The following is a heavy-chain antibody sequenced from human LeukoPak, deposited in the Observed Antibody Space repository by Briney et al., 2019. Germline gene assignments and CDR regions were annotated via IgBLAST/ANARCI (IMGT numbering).Heavy chain of an antibody. CDR1: GFTFSSYA. CDR2: ISGSGGST. V-gene: IGHV3-23*01. J-gene: IGHJ4*02. Sequence: PGGSLRLSCAASGFTFSSYAMSWVRQAPGKGLEWVSAISGSGGSTYYADSVKGRFTISRDNSKNTLYLQMNSLRAEDTAVYYCAKDVDPSIAAAGPYDYWGQGTLVTVSS. D-gene: IGHD6-13*01. CDR3: AKDVDPSIAAAGPYDY.